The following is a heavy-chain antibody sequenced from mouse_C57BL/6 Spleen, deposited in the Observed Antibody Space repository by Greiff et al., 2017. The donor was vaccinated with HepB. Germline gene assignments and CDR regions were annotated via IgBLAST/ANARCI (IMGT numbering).Heavy chain of an antibody. Sequence: EVQLQQSGPELVKPGASVKISCKASGYTFTDYYMNWVKQSHGKSLEWIGDINPNNGGTSYNQKFKGKATLTVDTSSSTAYMELRSLTSEDSSDDYCASSTGSSQGYWYFDVLGTETTVTVSS. J-gene: IGHJ1*03. CDR1: GYTFTDYY. V-gene: IGHV1-26*01. CDR3: ASSTGSSQGYWYFDV. CDR2: INPNNGGT. D-gene: IGHD1-1*01.